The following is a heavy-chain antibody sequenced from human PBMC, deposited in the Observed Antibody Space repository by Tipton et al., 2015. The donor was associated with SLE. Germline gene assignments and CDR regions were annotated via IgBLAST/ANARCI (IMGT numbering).Heavy chain of an antibody. CDR3: AREESWYHYFDY. J-gene: IGHJ4*02. D-gene: IGHD6-13*01. CDR2: IYYSGST. CDR1: GGSINNYY. Sequence: TLSLTCSVSGGSINNYYWNWIRQTQGKGLEWIGYIYYSGSTNYNPSLKSRVTISVDTSKNQLSLKLSSVTAADTAVYYCAREESWYHYFDYWGQGTLVTVSS. V-gene: IGHV4-59*01.